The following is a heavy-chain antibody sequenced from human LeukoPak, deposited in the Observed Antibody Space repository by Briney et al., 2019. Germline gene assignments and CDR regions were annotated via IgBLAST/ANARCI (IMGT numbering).Heavy chain of an antibody. CDR2: VNPSGGST. Sequence: ASVKVSCKASGYTFTSYYMHWVRQAPGQGLEWMGKVNPSGGSTSYAQKFQGRVTMTRDTSTSTVYMELSSLRSEDTAVYYCARGSSGYSSGPQGDYWGQGTLVTVSS. CDR1: GYTFTSYY. D-gene: IGHD6-25*01. CDR3: ARGSSGYSSGPQGDY. J-gene: IGHJ4*02. V-gene: IGHV1-46*01.